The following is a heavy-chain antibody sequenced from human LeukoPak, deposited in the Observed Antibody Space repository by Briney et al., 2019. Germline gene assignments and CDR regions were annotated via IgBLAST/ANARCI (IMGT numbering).Heavy chain of an antibody. CDR1: GFTFSCYW. CDR2: INSDGSST. CDR3: AREVRSGIVALEYFQH. Sequence: GGSLRLSCAASGFTFSCYWMHWVSQAPGKRLVWVSRINSDGSSTSYADSVKGRFTISRDNAKNTLYLQVNSLRAEDTAVYYCAREVRSGIVALEYFQHWGQGTLVTVSS. J-gene: IGHJ1*01. D-gene: IGHD5-12*01. V-gene: IGHV3-74*01.